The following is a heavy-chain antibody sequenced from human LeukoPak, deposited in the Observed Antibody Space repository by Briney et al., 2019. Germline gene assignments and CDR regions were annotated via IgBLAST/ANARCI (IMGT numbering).Heavy chain of an antibody. CDR2: IYDSGST. J-gene: IGHJ6*02. D-gene: IGHD2-2*01. CDR3: ARRGYLDV. V-gene: IGHV4-59*01. Sequence: SETLSLTCTVSGGSISTYYWSWTRQPPGKGLEWIGYIYDSGSTNYNPSLKSRVTISVDTSKNQFSLKLSSVTAADTAVYYCARRGYLDVWGQGTTVTVSS. CDR1: GGSISTYY.